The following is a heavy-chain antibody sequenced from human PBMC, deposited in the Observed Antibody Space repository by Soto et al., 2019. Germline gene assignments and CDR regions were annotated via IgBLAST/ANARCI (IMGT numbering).Heavy chain of an antibody. D-gene: IGHD3-22*01. CDR2: INAAIGNT. CDR3: ARDLRWLQGRFDY. CDR1: GYTFTNYA. J-gene: IGHJ4*02. V-gene: IGHV1-3*01. Sequence: ASVKVSCKASGYTFTNYAMHWVRQAPGQRLEWMGWINAAIGNTKYSQKFQGRVTITRDTSASTAYMELRSLRSEDTAVYYCARDLRWLQGRFDYWGQGTLVTVSS.